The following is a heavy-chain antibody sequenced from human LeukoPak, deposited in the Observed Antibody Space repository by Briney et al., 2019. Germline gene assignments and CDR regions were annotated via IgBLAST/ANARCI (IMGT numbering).Heavy chain of an antibody. D-gene: IGHD3-3*01. Sequence: ASVKVSCKASGYTFTSYGISWVRQAPGQGLEWMGWISAYNGNTNYAQKLQGRVTMTTDTSTSTAYMELRSLRSDDTAVYYCARDRDSITISGVVTYNWFDPWGQGTLVTVSS. V-gene: IGHV1-18*01. CDR2: ISAYNGNT. J-gene: IGHJ5*02. CDR3: ARDRDSITISGVVTYNWFDP. CDR1: GYTFTSYG.